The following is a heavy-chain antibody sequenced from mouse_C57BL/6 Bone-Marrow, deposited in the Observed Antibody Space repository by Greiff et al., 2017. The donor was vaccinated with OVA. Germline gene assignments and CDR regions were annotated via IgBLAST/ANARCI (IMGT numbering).Heavy chain of an antibody. D-gene: IGHD2-5*01. CDR3: ARDEGTAYYSNYGLCDY. J-gene: IGHJ2*01. CDR2: FYPGSGSI. V-gene: IGHV1-62-2*01. Sequence: QVQLQQSGAELVKPGASVKLSCKASGYTFTEYTIHWVKQRSGQGLEWIGRFYPGSGSIKYNEKFKDKATLTADKASSTVYMELRRLTSEDSVLYFCARDEGTAYYSNYGLCDYWGQGTTLTVSA. CDR1: GYTFTEYT.